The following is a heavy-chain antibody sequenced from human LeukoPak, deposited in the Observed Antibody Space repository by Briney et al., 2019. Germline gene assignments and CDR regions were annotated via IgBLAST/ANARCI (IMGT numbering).Heavy chain of an antibody. J-gene: IGHJ4*02. Sequence: GGSLRLSCATSGFKLSSHSMHWVRQAPGKGLEWVSSISSSSSYIYYADSVKGRFTISRDNARNSLSLQMNSLRAEDTAVYYCARGDSNYGYIFDSWAREPWSPSPQ. D-gene: IGHD5-18*01. CDR3: ARGDSNYGYIFDS. CDR1: GFKLSSHS. CDR2: ISSSSSYI. V-gene: IGHV3-21*01.